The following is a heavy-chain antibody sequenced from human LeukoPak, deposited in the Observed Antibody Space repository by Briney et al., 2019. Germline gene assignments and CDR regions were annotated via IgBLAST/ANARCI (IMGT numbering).Heavy chain of an antibody. D-gene: IGHD5-18*01. CDR3: TTGLRRGYSYEY. J-gene: IGHJ4*02. CDR2: IKSQTDGGTT. V-gene: IGHV3-15*01. CDR1: GLTFSSAW. Sequence: GGSLRLSCAASGLTFSSAWMSWFRQAPGKGLEWVGRIKSQTDGGTTDYAAPVKGRFTVSRDDSENTLYLQMNSLVTEDTAVYYCTTGLRRGYSYEYWGQGTLVTVSS.